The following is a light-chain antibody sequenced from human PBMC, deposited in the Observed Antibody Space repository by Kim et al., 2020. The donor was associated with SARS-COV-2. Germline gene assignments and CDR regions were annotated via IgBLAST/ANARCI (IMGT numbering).Light chain of an antibody. V-gene: IGKV3-20*01. CDR3: QQYGSSRT. Sequence: LSQGERATLYCRARQSVSSSYLAWYQQKPGQAPRLLIYGASSRATGIPDRFSGSGSGTDFTLTISRLEPEDFAVYYCQQYGSSRTFGQGTKVDIK. J-gene: IGKJ1*01. CDR2: GAS. CDR1: QSVSSSY.